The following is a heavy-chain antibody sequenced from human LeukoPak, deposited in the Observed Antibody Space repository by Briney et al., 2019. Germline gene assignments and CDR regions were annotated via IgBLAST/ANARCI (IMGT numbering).Heavy chain of an antibody. CDR1: GFTFSSYA. CDR2: MSYDGNNE. CDR3: ARELYPGGGHRGGYYYGMDV. Sequence: GGSLRLSCAASGFTFSSYAMHWVRQTPDKGLEWVALMSYDGNNEYYADSVKGRFTISRDNSKNTLFLQMNSLKAEDTAVYYCARELYPGGGHRGGYYYGMDVWGRGTTATVSS. J-gene: IGHJ6*02. V-gene: IGHV3-30-3*01. D-gene: IGHD2-15*01.